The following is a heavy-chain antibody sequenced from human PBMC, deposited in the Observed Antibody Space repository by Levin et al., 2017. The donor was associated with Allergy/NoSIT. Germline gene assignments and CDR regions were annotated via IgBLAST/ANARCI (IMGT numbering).Heavy chain of an antibody. V-gene: IGHV2-5*02. CDR3: AHVIVVPAAISGYFDY. CDR2: IYWDDDK. J-gene: IGHJ4*02. D-gene: IGHD2-2*02. CDR1: GFSLSTSGVG. Sequence: KGSGPTLVKPTQTLTLTCTFSGFSLSTSGVGVGWIRQPPGKALEWLALIYWDDDKRYSPSLKSRLTITKDTSKNQVVLTMTNMDPVDTATYYCAHVIVVPAAISGYFDYWGQGTLVTVSS.